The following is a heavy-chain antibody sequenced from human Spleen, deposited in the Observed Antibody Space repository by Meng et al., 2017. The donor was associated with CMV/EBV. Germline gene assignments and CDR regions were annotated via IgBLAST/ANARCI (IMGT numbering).Heavy chain of an antibody. CDR3: ARTAGYYGSGSYWGY. V-gene: IGHV4-34*01. CDR2: INHSGST. Sequence: GAGLLKPSETLSLTCAVYGGSFSGYYWSWIRQPPGKGLEWIGEINHSGSTNYNPSLKSRVTISVDTSKNQFSLKLSSVTAADTAVYYCARTAGYYGSGSYWGYWGQGTLVTVSS. D-gene: IGHD3-10*01. CDR1: GGSFSGYY. J-gene: IGHJ4*02.